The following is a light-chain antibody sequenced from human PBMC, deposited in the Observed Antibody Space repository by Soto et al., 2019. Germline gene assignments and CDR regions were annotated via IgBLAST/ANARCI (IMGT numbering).Light chain of an antibody. V-gene: IGLV2-14*01. Sequence: QSALTQPASVSGSPGQSITISCTGTSGDVGVYNSVSWYQQHPGKAPKLIIYDVSTRPSGVSNRFSGSKSGNTASLTISGLQAEDEADYYCNSYTSSGGGVFGTGTKLTV. CDR1: SGDVGVYNS. J-gene: IGLJ1*01. CDR2: DVS. CDR3: NSYTSSGGGV.